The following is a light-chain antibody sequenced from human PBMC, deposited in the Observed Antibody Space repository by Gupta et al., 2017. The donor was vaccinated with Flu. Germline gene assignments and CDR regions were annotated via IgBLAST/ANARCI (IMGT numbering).Light chain of an antibody. V-gene: IGLV3-1*01. CDR3: QVWDSATNHVV. Sequence: GQAATITCSGDDLQKKSVCWYQQKPGQPPILVIYHDTKRPSRIPDRFSDSGSGTTATLTIRGTQASDEADYHCQVWDSATNHVVFGGGTKLTVL. CDR1: DLQKKS. CDR2: HDT. J-gene: IGLJ2*01.